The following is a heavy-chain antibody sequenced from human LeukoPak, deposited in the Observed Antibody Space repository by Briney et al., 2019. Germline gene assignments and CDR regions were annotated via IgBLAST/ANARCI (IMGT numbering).Heavy chain of an antibody. Sequence: GGSLRLSCAASGFTFSDYAMNWVRQAPGKGLEWVSTISGSGGSTHYADSVKGRFTISRDNAKNSLYLQMNSLRAEDMALYYCAKARNWNLNDAFDIWGQGTMVTVSS. V-gene: IGHV3-23*01. CDR3: AKARNWNLNDAFDI. CDR2: ISGSGGST. J-gene: IGHJ3*02. D-gene: IGHD1-1*01. CDR1: GFTFSDYA.